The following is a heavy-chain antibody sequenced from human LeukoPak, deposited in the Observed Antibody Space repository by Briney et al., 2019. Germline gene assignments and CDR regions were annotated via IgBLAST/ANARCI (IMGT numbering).Heavy chain of an antibody. V-gene: IGHV1-8*03. CDR2: MNPNSGNT. D-gene: IGHD1-1*01. Sequence: GASVKVSCKASGYTFTSYDINWVRQATGQGLEWMGWMNPNSGNTGYAQKFQGRVTITRNASISTAYMELSSLRSEDTAVYYCARTGTTVDYYYYYMDVWGKGTTVTVSS. CDR3: ARTGTTVDYYYYYMDV. J-gene: IGHJ6*03. CDR1: GYTFTSYD.